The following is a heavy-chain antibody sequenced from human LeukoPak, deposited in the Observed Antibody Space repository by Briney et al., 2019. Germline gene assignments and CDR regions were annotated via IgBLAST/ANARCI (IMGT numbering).Heavy chain of an antibody. CDR2: IRYDGSNK. J-gene: IGHJ5*02. CDR3: AKDRWRYQLLDQVVGDWFDP. V-gene: IGHV3-30*02. CDR1: GFTFSSYG. Sequence: PGGSLRLSCAASGFTFSSYGMHWVRQAPGKGLEWVAFIRYDGSNKYYADSVKGRFTISRDNSKNTLYLQMNSLRAEDTAVYYCAKDRWRYQLLDQVVGDWFDPWGQGTLVTVSS. D-gene: IGHD2-2*01.